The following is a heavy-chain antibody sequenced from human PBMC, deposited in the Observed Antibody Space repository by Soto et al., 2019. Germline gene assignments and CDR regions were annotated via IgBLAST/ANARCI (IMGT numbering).Heavy chain of an antibody. V-gene: IGHV3-33*08. CDR3: ARDDSGAGPFDF. CDR2: IWYDGSNR. Sequence: HPGGSLRLSCAASGFSFNNHGMHWVRQAPGKGLEWVALIWYDGSNRYYSDSVRGRFTISRDNSKNTLYLQMDSLTAEDTAVYYCARDDSGAGPFDFWGQGTLVTVSS. J-gene: IGHJ4*02. CDR1: GFSFNNHG. D-gene: IGHD1-26*01.